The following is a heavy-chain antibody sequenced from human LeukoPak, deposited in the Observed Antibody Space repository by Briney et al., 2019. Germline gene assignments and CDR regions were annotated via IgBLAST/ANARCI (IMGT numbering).Heavy chain of an antibody. Sequence: PSEILSLTCTVSGGSISSYYWSWVRQPPGKGLEWIGEINHSGSTNYNPSLKSRVTISVDTSKNQFSLKLSSVTAADTAVYYCARRRSPYPLDYWGQGTLVTVSS. CDR1: GGSISSYY. D-gene: IGHD3-16*01. CDR3: ARRRSPYPLDY. CDR2: INHSGST. J-gene: IGHJ4*02. V-gene: IGHV4-34*01.